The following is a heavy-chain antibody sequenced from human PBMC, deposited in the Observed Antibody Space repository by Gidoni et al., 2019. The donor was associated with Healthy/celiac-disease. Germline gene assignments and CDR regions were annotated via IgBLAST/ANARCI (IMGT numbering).Heavy chain of an antibody. Sequence: QVQLVQSGAEVKKTGASVKVSCKASGYTFTSYYMHGVPQAPGQGLEWMGIINPSGCSTSYAQKFQGRVTMTRDTSTSTVYMELSSLRSEETAVYYCARDGLLWFGEPGAWFDPWGQGTLVTVSS. CDR2: INPSGCST. V-gene: IGHV1-46*01. CDR1: GYTFTSYY. CDR3: ARDGLLWFGEPGAWFDP. D-gene: IGHD3-10*01. J-gene: IGHJ5*02.